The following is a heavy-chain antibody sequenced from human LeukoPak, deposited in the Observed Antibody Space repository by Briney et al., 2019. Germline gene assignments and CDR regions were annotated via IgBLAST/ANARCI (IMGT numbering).Heavy chain of an antibody. Sequence: PSETLSLTCTVSGGSISSYYWSWIRQPPGKGLGWIGYIYYSGSTYYNPSLKSRVTISVDTSKNQFSLKLSSVTAADAAVYYCARSDGVFDAFDIWGQGTMVTVSS. CDR2: IYYSGST. D-gene: IGHD2-8*02. V-gene: IGHV4-59*01. CDR1: GGSISSYY. CDR3: ARSDGVFDAFDI. J-gene: IGHJ3*02.